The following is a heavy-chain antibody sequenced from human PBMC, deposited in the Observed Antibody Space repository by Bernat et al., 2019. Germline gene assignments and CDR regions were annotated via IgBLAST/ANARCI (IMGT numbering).Heavy chain of an antibody. CDR1: GYIFTDFF. J-gene: IGHJ4*02. Sequence: QVQLAQPGAEVKKPGASVKVSCKASGYIFTDFFIQWVRQAPGQGLEWMGRINSDTGVTTYTQKFKGRVTMTRDTSISTAYMELSSLTSADTAVYYCARDLASTAFWEFDYWGRGTQVTVSS. V-gene: IGHV1-2*06. CDR3: ARDLASTAFWEFDY. CDR2: INSDTGVT. D-gene: IGHD2-21*02.